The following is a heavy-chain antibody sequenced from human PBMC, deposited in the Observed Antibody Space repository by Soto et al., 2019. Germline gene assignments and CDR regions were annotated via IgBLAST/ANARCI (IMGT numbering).Heavy chain of an antibody. CDR1: GYTFTSYG. V-gene: IGHV1-18*01. J-gene: IGHJ6*02. D-gene: IGHD6-13*01. Sequence: ASVKVSCQASGYTFTSYGISWGRQAPGQGLEWMGWISAYNGNTNYAQKLQGRVTMTTDTSTSTAYMELRSLRSDDTAVYYCARDQLVILFGMDVWGQGTTVTGSS. CDR2: ISAYNGNT. CDR3: ARDQLVILFGMDV.